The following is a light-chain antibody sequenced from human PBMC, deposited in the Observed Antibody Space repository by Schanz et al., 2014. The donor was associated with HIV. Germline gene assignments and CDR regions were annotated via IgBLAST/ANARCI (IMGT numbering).Light chain of an antibody. CDR2: GAS. Sequence: IVLTQSPGTLSLSPGERATLSCRTSQSVSSNLAWYQQKPGQAPRLLIYGASSRATGVPNRFSGSGSGTDFTLTISRLEPEDSAVYFCQQYANSAFTFGPGTKVEI. J-gene: IGKJ3*01. CDR1: QSVSSN. CDR3: QQYANSAFT. V-gene: IGKV3-20*01.